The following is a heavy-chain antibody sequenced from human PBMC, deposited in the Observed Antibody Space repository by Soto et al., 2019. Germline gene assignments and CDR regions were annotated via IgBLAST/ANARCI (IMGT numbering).Heavy chain of an antibody. CDR1: GGSISSGGYS. V-gene: IGHV4-30-2*01. CDR3: ASQIYGSGSYYTDY. Sequence: ASETLSLTCAVSGGSISSGGYSWSWIRQPPGKGLEWIGYIYHSGSTYYNPSLKSRVTISVDRSKNQFSLKLSSVTAADTAVYYCASQIYGSGSYYTDYWGQGTLVTVSS. D-gene: IGHD3-10*01. CDR2: IYHSGST. J-gene: IGHJ4*02.